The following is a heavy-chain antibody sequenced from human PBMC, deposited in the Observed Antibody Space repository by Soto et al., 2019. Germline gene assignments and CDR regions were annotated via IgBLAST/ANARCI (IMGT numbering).Heavy chain of an antibody. J-gene: IGHJ4*02. CDR3: ARGRFSRGSGSKSTLVDY. CDR2: ISSSSSYI. V-gene: IGHV3-21*01. Sequence: EVQLVESGGGLVKPGGSLRLSCAASGFTFSSYSMNWVRQAPGKGLEWVSSISSSSSYIYYADSVKGRFTISRDNAKNSLYLQMNSLRAEDTAVYYCARGRFSRGSGSKSTLVDYWGQGTLVTVSS. CDR1: GFTFSSYS. D-gene: IGHD3-10*01.